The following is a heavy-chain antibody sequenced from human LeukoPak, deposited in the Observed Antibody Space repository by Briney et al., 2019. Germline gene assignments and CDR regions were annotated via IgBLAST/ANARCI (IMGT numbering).Heavy chain of an antibody. CDR3: ARGSHRWAKTNGNFDY. Sequence: GGSLRLSCAASGFTFRSYAMHWVRQAPGKELEWVAVISYDGSNKYYIDSVKGRFTISRDNSTNTLYLQMNSLRAEDTAMYYCARGSHRWAKTNGNFDYWGQGTLVTVSS. V-gene: IGHV3-30*04. D-gene: IGHD1-1*01. J-gene: IGHJ4*02. CDR2: ISYDGSNK. CDR1: GFTFRSYA.